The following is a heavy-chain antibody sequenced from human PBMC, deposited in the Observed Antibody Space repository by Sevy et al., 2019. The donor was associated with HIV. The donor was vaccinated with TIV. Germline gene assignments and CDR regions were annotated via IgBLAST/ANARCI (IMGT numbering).Heavy chain of an antibody. Sequence: GGSLRLSCTASGFTFGDYCVSWFRQAPGKGLEWVGGIRDRAYGGTAEYAASARGRFSISRDDSRGIAYLQMDGLNTEDTAVYYCTREAVTMVRGICTVFDIWGQGTLVTVSS. CDR3: TREAVTMVRGICTVFDI. CDR1: GFTFGDYC. CDR2: IRDRAYGGTA. V-gene: IGHV3-49*03. J-gene: IGHJ3*02. D-gene: IGHD3-10*01.